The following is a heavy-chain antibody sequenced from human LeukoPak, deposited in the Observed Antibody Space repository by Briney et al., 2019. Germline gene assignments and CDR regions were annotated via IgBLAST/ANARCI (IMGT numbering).Heavy chain of an antibody. CDR2: INHSGST. V-gene: IGHV4-34*01. J-gene: IGHJ5*02. CDR3: ARGRWGYDYVWGSYRYRNWFGP. CDR1: GGSFSVYY. D-gene: IGHD3-16*02. Sequence: SETLSLTCAVYGGSFSVYYWSWIRQPPGKGLEWIGEINHSGSTNYNPSLKSRVTISVDTSKNQFSLKLSSVTAADTAVYYCARGRWGYDYVWGSYRYRNWFGPWGQGTLVTVSS.